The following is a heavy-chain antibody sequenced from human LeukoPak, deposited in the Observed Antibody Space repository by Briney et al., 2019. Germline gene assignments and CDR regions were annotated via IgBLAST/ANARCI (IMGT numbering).Heavy chain of an antibody. CDR1: GGTFSSYA. J-gene: IGHJ6*02. V-gene: IGHV1-69*04. CDR2: IIPILGIA. D-gene: IGHD2-15*01. Sequence: SVKVSCKASGGTFSSYAISWVRQAPGQGLEWMGRIIPILGIANYAQKFQGRVTITADKSTSTAYRELSSLRSEDTAVYYCARDLSADIVVVVAENYYYGMDVWGQGTTVTVSS. CDR3: ARDLSADIVVVVAENYYYGMDV.